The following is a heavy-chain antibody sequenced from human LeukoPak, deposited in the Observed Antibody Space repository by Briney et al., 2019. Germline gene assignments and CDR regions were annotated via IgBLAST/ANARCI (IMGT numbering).Heavy chain of an antibody. Sequence: GGSLRLSCAASGFTFSSYAMSWVRQAPGKGLEWVSAISGSGGSTYYADSVKGRFTISRDNSKNTLYLQMNSLRAEDTAVYYCAKGEYYYDSSGYYFDYWGQGTLVTVSS. CDR2: ISGSGGST. J-gene: IGHJ4*02. V-gene: IGHV3-23*01. D-gene: IGHD3-22*01. CDR1: GFTFSSYA. CDR3: AKGEYYYDSSGYYFDY.